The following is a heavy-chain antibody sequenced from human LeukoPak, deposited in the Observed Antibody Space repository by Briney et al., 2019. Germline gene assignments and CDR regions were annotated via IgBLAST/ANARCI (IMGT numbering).Heavy chain of an antibody. J-gene: IGHJ4*02. D-gene: IGHD3-22*01. V-gene: IGHV1-46*01. CDR2: INPSGGST. Sequence: ASVKVSCKASGYTFTSYYMHWVRQAPGQGLEWMGIINPSGGSTSYAQKFQGRVTMTRDTSTSTVYMELSSLRSEDTAVYYCARVRYYYDSSAYPYYSDYWGQGTLVTVSS. CDR1: GYTFTSYY. CDR3: ARVRYYYDSSAYPYYSDY.